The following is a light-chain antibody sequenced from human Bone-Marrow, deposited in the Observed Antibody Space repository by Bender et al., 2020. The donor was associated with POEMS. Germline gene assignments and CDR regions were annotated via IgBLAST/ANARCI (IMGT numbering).Light chain of an antibody. CDR2: SSH. CDR1: SNDIGKYNL. J-gene: IGLJ3*02. CDR3: AVWDDSLNGWV. Sequence: QSALTQTASVSGSPGQSITISCTGTSNDIGKYNLVSWYQQHPGKAPKLLIYSSHRRPSEVPDRFSGSRSGTSASLAISGLQSEDEADYYCAVWDDSLNGWVFGGGTKLTVL. V-gene: IGLV2-14*02.